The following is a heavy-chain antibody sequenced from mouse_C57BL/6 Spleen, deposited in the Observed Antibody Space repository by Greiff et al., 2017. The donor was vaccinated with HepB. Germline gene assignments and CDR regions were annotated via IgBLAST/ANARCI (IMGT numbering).Heavy chain of an antibody. Sequence: EVQRVESGGDLVKPGGSLKLSCAASGFTFSSYGMSWVRQTPDKRLEWVATISSGGSYTYYPDSVKGRFTISRDNAKNTLYLQMSSLKSEDTAMYYCARHEDGYYRGFAYWGQGTLVTVSA. V-gene: IGHV5-6*01. CDR1: GFTFSSYG. CDR3: ARHEDGYYRGFAY. D-gene: IGHD2-3*01. CDR2: ISSGGSYT. J-gene: IGHJ3*01.